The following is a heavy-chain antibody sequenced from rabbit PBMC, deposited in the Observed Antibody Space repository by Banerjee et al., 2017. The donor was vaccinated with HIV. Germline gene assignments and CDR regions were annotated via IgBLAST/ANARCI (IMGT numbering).Heavy chain of an antibody. Sequence: EESGGDLVKPEGSLTLTCTASGFTLSSYWIYWVRQAPGKGLEWIACIYAGSSGSTYYASWATGRFTTSKTSSTTVTLQLTSLTPADTATYFCARDLAGVIGWNFGLWGQGTLVTVS. J-gene: IGHJ3*01. D-gene: IGHD4-1*01. CDR3: ARDLAGVIGWNFGL. CDR2: IYAGSSGST. CDR1: GFTLSSYW. V-gene: IGHV1S45*01.